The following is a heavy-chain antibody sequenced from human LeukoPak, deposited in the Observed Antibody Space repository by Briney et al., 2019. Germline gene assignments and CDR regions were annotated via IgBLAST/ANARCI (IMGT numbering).Heavy chain of an antibody. J-gene: IGHJ4*02. CDR2: ISGSGGST. CDR1: GFTSSSYA. D-gene: IGHD1-26*01. V-gene: IGHV3-23*01. CDR3: AKVKWELPSLPDY. Sequence: GGSLRLSCAASGFTSSSYAMSWVRQAPGKGLEWVSAISGSGGSTYYADSVKGRFTISRDNSKNTLYLQMNSLRAEDTAVYYCAKVKWELPSLPDYWGQGTLVTVSS.